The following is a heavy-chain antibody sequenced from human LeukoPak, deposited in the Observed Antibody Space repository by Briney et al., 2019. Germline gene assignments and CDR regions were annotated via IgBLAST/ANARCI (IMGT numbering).Heavy chain of an antibody. V-gene: IGHV1-69*06. CDR2: IIPIYGTA. CDR3: ARGPQGLPQGQYFQH. D-gene: IGHD6-19*01. CDR1: GGTFSNYA. J-gene: IGHJ1*01. Sequence: AASVKVSCKASGGTFSNYAISWVRQAPGQGLEWMGGIIPIYGTANYAQKFQGRVTITADKSTSTAYMELSSLRSEDTAVYYCARGPQGLPQGQYFQHWGQGTLVTVSS.